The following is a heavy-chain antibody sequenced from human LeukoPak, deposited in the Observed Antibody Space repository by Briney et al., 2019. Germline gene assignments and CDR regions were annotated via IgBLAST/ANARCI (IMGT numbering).Heavy chain of an antibody. Sequence: SETLSLTCTVSGGSISSSSYYWGWIRQPPGKGLEWIGYIYYSGSTNYNPSLKSRVTISVDTSKNQFSLKLSSVTAADTAVYYCARSASRSGWLDYWGQGTLVTVSS. CDR1: GGSISSSSYY. D-gene: IGHD6-19*01. J-gene: IGHJ4*02. V-gene: IGHV4-61*05. CDR3: ARSASRSGWLDY. CDR2: IYYSGST.